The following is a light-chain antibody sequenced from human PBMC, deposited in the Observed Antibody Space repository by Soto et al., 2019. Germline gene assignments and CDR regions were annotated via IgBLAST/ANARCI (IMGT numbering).Light chain of an antibody. Sequence: DIQMTQSPSTLSASVGDRVTITCRASHSITNWLAWYQQKPGKAPKVLIYDVSTLGSGVPSRFSGSGSGTEFTLTISSLQPDVFATYYCQPYNNNFGQGTKVDIK. V-gene: IGKV1-5*01. J-gene: IGKJ2*01. CDR1: HSITNW. CDR3: QPYNNN. CDR2: DVS.